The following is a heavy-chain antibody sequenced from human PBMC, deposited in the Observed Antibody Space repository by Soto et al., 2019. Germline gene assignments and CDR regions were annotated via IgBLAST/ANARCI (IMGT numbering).Heavy chain of an antibody. D-gene: IGHD2-15*01. CDR2: SYYSGST. CDR1: GGSIRSYY. Sequence: PSETLSLTCTVSGGSIRSYYWSWIRQPPGKGLEWIGYSYYSGSTTYNPSLKSRVTISVDQSIHTFSLRLRSVTAADSAVRYCAGLEGLLLGPWGQGTLVTVSS. J-gene: IGHJ5*02. V-gene: IGHV4-59*08. CDR3: AGLEGLLLGP.